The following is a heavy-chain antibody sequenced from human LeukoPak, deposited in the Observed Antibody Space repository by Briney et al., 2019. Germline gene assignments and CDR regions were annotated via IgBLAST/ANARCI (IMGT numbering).Heavy chain of an antibody. CDR2: INPNSRGT. V-gene: IGHV1-2*02. CDR3: ARANAGKAVADFDY. D-gene: IGHD6-19*01. Sequence: ASVKVSCKASGYTFTGYYMHWVRQAPGQGLEWMGWINPNSRGTHYAQKFQGRVTMTTDTSIGTAYMELSRLRSDDTAVYYCARANAGKAVADFDYWGQGTLVTVSS. CDR1: GYTFTGYY. J-gene: IGHJ4*02.